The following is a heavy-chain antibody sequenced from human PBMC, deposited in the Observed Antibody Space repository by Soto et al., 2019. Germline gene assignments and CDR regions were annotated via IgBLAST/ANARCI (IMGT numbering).Heavy chain of an antibody. CDR1: GGSISSYY. J-gene: IGHJ4*02. D-gene: IGHD6-6*01. Sequence: QVQLQESGPGLVKPSETLSLTCTVSGGSISSYYWSWIRQPPGKGLEWIGYIYYSGSTNYNPSLQSRVTISVDTSKNQFALKLSSVTAADTAVYYCARHVDRAARYFDYWGQRTLVTVSS. V-gene: IGHV4-59*08. CDR3: ARHVDRAARYFDY. CDR2: IYYSGST.